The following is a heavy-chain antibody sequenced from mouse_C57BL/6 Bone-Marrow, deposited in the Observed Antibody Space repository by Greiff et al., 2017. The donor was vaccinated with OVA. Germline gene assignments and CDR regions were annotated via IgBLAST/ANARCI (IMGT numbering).Heavy chain of an antibody. CDR3: EGLLRY. V-gene: IGHV1-82*01. Sequence: QVQLQQSGPELVKPGASVKISCKASGYAFSSSWMNWVKQRPGKGLEWIGRIYPGDGDTTYNGKFKGKATLTADNSSSTAYMQLSSLTSEDSAVNFCEGLLRYWGQGTTLTVSA. CDR2: IYPGDGDT. D-gene: IGHD2-1*01. CDR1: GYAFSSSW. J-gene: IGHJ2*01.